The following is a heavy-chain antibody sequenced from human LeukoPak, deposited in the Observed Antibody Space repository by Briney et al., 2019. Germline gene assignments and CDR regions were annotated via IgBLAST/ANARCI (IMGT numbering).Heavy chain of an antibody. Sequence: SQTLSLTCSASGGSISSGSYYWNWIRQPAGKGLEWIGRIYSSGSTNYNPSLKSRVTISGDTSKNQFSLKLNSVTAADTAVYYCARSYYYDTSGSKDAFDIWGQGTMVTVSS. CDR2: IYSSGST. V-gene: IGHV4-61*02. J-gene: IGHJ3*02. CDR1: GGSISSGSYY. D-gene: IGHD3-22*01. CDR3: ARSYYYDTSGSKDAFDI.